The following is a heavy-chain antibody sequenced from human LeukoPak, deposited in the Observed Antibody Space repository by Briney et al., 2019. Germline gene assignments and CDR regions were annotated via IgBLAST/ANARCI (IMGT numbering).Heavy chain of an antibody. CDR1: GIIFSKYG. CDR2: VLGSGLPT. Sequence: GGSLRLSCAASGIIFSKYGMSWVRQAPGKGLEWVATVLGSGLPTYYADSVQGRFTISRDNSKNTLYLQMNSLRAEDTAVYYCAKVVVPAAIRGYFDYWGQGTLVTVSS. J-gene: IGHJ4*02. CDR3: AKVVVPAAIRGYFDY. V-gene: IGHV3-23*01. D-gene: IGHD2-2*01.